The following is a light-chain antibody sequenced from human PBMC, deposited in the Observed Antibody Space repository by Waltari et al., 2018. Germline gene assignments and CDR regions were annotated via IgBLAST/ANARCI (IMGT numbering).Light chain of an antibody. Sequence: EIVLTQSPATLSLSPGERATLSCRASQSVSSYLAWYQQKPGQGPRLLIYDASKRATGIPAGFSGSGSGTDFTLTINSLEPEDSAVYYCQQRNSWPLAFGQGTRLEIK. CDR2: DAS. CDR3: QQRNSWPLA. CDR1: QSVSSY. V-gene: IGKV3-11*01. J-gene: IGKJ5*01.